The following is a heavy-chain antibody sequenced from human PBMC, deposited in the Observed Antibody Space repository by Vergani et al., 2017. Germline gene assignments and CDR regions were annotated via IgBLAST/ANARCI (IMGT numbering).Heavy chain of an antibody. CDR1: GYTFTGYY. CDR3: ARDPRGYGGDPEDYYYGMDV. V-gene: IGHV1-69*18. D-gene: IGHD2-21*02. J-gene: IGHJ6*02. Sequence: QVQLVQSGAEVKKPGASVKVSCKASGYTFTGYYMHWVRQAPGQGLEWMGRIIPIFGTANYAQKFQGRVTITADESTSTAYMELTSLRSQDTAVYYCARDPRGYGGDPEDYYYGMDVWGQGTTVTVSS. CDR2: IIPIFGTA.